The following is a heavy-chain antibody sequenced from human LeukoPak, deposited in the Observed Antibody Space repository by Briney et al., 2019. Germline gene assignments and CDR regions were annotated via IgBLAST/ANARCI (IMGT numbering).Heavy chain of an antibody. V-gene: IGHV3-23*01. CDR3: AKVGYYYGSGSPHAFDI. D-gene: IGHD3-10*01. CDR2: ISGSGGST. CDR1: GFTFSSYA. J-gene: IGHJ3*02. Sequence: PGGSLRLSCAASGFTFSSYAMSWVRPAPGKGLEWVSAISGSGGSTYYTDSVKGRFTISRDNSKNTLYLQMNSLRAADTAVYYCAKVGYYYGSGSPHAFDIWGQGTMVTVSS.